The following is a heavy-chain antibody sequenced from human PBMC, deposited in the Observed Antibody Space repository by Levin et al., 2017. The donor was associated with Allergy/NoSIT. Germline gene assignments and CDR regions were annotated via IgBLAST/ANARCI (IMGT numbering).Heavy chain of an antibody. Sequence: GGSLRLSCSASGFTFGDYAMSWFRQAPGKGLEWVAFLRSNRHGGTSEYAASVRGRFIISRDDSRSIAYLQMNSLKIEDTAVYYCTRDIAARHWFDPWGQGTLVTVSS. CDR1: GFTFGDYA. V-gene: IGHV3-49*03. D-gene: IGHD6-6*01. CDR2: LRSNRHGGTS. J-gene: IGHJ5*02. CDR3: TRDIAARHWFDP.